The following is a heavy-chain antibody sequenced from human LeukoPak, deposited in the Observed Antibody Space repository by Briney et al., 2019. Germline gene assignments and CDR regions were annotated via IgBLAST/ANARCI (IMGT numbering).Heavy chain of an antibody. CDR2: ITDDATT. V-gene: IGHV3-74*03. CDR3: VRDRVGPDY. CDR1: GFTFSSAW. D-gene: IGHD1-26*01. J-gene: IGHJ4*02. Sequence: GGSLRLSCAASGFTFSSAWMHWVRQAPGTGLVWVSRITDDATTTYADSVRGRFTISRDNAKNILYLQMNSLRAEDTAVYYCVRDRVGPDYWGQGTLVTVSS.